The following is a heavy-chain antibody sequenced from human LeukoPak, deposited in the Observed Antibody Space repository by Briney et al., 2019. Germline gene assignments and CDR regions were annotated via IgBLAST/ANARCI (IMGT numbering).Heavy chain of an antibody. D-gene: IGHD3-3*01. CDR2: IYYSGST. J-gene: IGHJ4*02. V-gene: IGHV4-59*01. Sequence: SETLSLTCTVSGGSISSYYWSWIRQPPGKGLEWIGYIYYSGSTNYNPSLKSRVTISVDTSKNQFSLKLSSVTAADTAVYYCARFGDDFWSGYYTGLDYWGQGTLVTVSS. CDR3: ARFGDDFWSGYYTGLDY. CDR1: GGSISSYY.